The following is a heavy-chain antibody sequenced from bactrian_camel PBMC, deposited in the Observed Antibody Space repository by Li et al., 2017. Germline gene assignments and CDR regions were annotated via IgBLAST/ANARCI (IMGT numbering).Heavy chain of an antibody. V-gene: IGHV3S53*01. D-gene: IGHD2*01. CDR1: DNTVRRRC. J-gene: IGHJ4*01. CDR2: IDGAGTT. Sequence: HVQLVESGGGSVQTGGSLRLSCAASDNTVRRRCWGWFRQAPGKEREGVAVIDGAGTTAYTQSVKDRFTISQVNNTLYLQMNSLKPEDTAMYYCVAEVTNGGSYCSTALRRVSFRRVAQGTQVTVS.